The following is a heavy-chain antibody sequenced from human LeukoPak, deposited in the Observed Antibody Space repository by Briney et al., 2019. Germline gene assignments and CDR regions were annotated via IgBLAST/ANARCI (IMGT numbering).Heavy chain of an antibody. CDR1: GYTFTGYY. CDR3: ERRGSSGWPYYYYYYMDV. Sequence: ASVKVSCKASGYTFTGYYMHWVRQTPGQGLEWMGWINPNSGGTNYAQKFQGRVTMTRDTSISTAYMELSRLRSDDTAVYSCERRGSSGWPYYYYYYMDVWGKGTTVTISS. D-gene: IGHD6-19*01. J-gene: IGHJ6*03. CDR2: INPNSGGT. V-gene: IGHV1-2*02.